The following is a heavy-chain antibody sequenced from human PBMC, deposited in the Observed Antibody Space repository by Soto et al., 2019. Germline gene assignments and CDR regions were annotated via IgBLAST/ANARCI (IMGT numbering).Heavy chain of an antibody. D-gene: IGHD6-25*01. V-gene: IGHV3-74*01. CDR1: GFTFSGHW. J-gene: IGHJ4*02. Sequence: PGGSLRLSCAASGFTFSGHWMHWVRQTPGKGLVWVSHINNDGSDRTYADSVKGRFTIPRDNTKNTLHLQMDSLRVEDTAVYYCVRGSGGFDYWAQGTLVTVSS. CDR3: VRGSGGFDY. CDR2: INNDGSDR.